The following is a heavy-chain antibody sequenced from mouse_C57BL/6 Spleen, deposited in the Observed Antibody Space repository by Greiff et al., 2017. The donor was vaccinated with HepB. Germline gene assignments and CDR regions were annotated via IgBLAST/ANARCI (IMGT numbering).Heavy chain of an antibody. J-gene: IGHJ4*01. Sequence: QVQLQQSGAELVRPGSSVKLSCKASGYTFTSYWMHWVKQRPIQGLEWIGNIDPSDSETHYNQKFKDKATLTVDKSSSTAYMQLSSLTSEDSAVDYCARGLLRYAMDYWGQGTSVTVAS. CDR2: IDPSDSET. CDR3: ARGLLRYAMDY. CDR1: GYTFTSYW. V-gene: IGHV1-52*01. D-gene: IGHD2-3*01.